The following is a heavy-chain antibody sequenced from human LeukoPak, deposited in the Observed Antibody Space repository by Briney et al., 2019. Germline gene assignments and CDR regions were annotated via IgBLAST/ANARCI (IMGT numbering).Heavy chain of an antibody. Sequence: ASVKVSCKASGYTFTSYGISWVRQAPGQGLEWMGWISAYNGNTNYAQKLQGRVTMTTDTSTSTAYMELRSLRSDDTAVYYCARDKRDMVRGVRGWFDPWGQGTLVTVSS. J-gene: IGHJ5*02. CDR2: ISAYNGNT. D-gene: IGHD3-10*01. V-gene: IGHV1-18*01. CDR1: GYTFTSYG. CDR3: ARDKRDMVRGVRGWFDP.